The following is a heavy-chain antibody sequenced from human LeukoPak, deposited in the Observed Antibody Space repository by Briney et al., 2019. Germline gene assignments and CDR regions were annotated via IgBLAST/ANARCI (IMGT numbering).Heavy chain of an antibody. CDR3: AKSVKSGIAAAGTFFDS. D-gene: IGHD6-13*01. CDR1: GFTFSSYA. CDR2: ISGSGGST. J-gene: IGHJ4*02. V-gene: IGHV3-23*01. Sequence: PGGSLRLSCAASGFTFSSYAMSWVRQAPGKGLEWVSAISGSGGSTYYADSVKGRFTISRDNSKITLYLQMNSLRAEDTAVYCCAKSVKSGIAAAGTFFDSWGQGTLVTVSP.